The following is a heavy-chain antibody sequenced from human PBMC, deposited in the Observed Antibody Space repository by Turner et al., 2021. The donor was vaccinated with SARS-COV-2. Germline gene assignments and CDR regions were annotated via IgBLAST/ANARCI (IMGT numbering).Heavy chain of an antibody. CDR1: GFNFRNYW. J-gene: IGHJ4*02. CDR3: TSDRVGYNYGYFDF. D-gene: IGHD5-12*01. V-gene: IGHV3-74*01. CDR2: VNSDESSI. Sequence: EVQLVESGGGLVQSGGSLRLSCAASGFNFRNYWMHWVRQAPGKGLVWVSRVNSDESSISYADSVKGRFTISRDNAKNTLFLQMNSLRDDDTAIYYCTSDRVGYNYGYFDFWGQGTPVTVSS.